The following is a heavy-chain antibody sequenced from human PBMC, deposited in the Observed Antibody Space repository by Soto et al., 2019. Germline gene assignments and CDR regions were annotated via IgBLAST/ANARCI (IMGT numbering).Heavy chain of an antibody. V-gene: IGHV4-4*02. J-gene: IGHJ6*02. CDR3: ATQTISYTWGV. Sequence: QVQLQESGPGLVKPSETLSLTCAVSGGPITTTTWWAWVRLPPGKGLEWIGELHHDGTTNYNPSLESRITMSLDKSNNHFSLTLTSVAAADTAIYYCATQTISYTWGVWGRGTTVTVSS. CDR2: LHHDGTT. D-gene: IGHD3-16*01. CDR1: GGPITTTTW.